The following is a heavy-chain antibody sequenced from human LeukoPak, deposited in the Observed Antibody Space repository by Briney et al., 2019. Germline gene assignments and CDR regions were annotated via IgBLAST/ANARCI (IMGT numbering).Heavy chain of an antibody. J-gene: IGHJ4*02. CDR3: ARRGYDSSGSYRNY. CDR2: IYYSGST. Sequence: PSETLSLTCTGSGGSINSSRYYRGWIRQPPGKGLEWIGSIYYSGSTYYNPSLKSRVTISVDTSKNQFSLKLSSVTAADTAVYYCARRGYDSSGSYRNYWGQGTLVTVSS. CDR1: GGSINSSRYY. D-gene: IGHD3-22*01. V-gene: IGHV4-39*01.